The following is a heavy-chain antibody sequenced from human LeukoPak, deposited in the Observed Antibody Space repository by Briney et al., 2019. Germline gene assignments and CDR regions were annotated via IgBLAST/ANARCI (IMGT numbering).Heavy chain of an antibody. CDR3: ARTSITMVRGVITPFFFDY. CDR1: GGSISSYY. CDR2: IYYSGST. D-gene: IGHD3-10*01. Sequence: SETLSLTCTVSGGSISSYYWSWIRQPPGKGLEWIGYIYYSGSTNYNPSLKSRVTISVDTSKNQFSLKLSSVTAADTAVYHCARTSITMVRGVITPFFFDYWGQGTLVTVSS. V-gene: IGHV4-59*01. J-gene: IGHJ4*02.